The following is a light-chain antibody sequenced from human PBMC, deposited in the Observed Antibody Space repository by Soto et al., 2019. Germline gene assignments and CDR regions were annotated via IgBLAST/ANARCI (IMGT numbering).Light chain of an antibody. Sequence: DLQMTQSPSSLSASVGDRVSITCRASHSISNSLNWYQQKPGRAPKVLIYAASYLQSGVPSRFSGSGSGADFTLTISSLQPEDFATYYCQQSYTTPSFGGGTKVEIK. CDR2: AAS. V-gene: IGKV1-39*01. J-gene: IGKJ4*01. CDR1: HSISNS. CDR3: QQSYTTPS.